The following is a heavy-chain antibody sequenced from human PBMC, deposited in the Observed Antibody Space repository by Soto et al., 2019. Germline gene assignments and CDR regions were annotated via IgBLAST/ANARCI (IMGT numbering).Heavy chain of an antibody. Sequence: GGSLRLSCSASGFTFSSYAMSWGRQAPGKGLEWVSAISGSGGSTYYADSVKGRFTISRDNSKNTLYLQMNSLRAEDTAVYYCAKDRITMIVVAPFWGQGTLVTVSS. J-gene: IGHJ4*02. CDR3: AKDRITMIVVAPF. V-gene: IGHV3-23*01. D-gene: IGHD3-22*01. CDR1: GFTFSSYA. CDR2: ISGSGGST.